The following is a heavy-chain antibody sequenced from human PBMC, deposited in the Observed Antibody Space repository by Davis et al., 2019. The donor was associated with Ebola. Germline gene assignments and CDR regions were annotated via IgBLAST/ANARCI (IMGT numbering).Heavy chain of an antibody. CDR1: GFTFNSLD. D-gene: IGHD4-17*01. J-gene: IGHJ4*02. CDR2: VRSHGSDD. CDR3: ARHDYGDSHFYY. Sequence: GGSLRLSCAASGFTFNSLDMTWVWQASGRGLEWVAFVRSHGSDDHYADSVKGRFTISRDNSKNTLYLQMNSLRAEDTAVYYCARHDYGDSHFYYWGQGTLVTVSS. V-gene: IGHV3-30*02.